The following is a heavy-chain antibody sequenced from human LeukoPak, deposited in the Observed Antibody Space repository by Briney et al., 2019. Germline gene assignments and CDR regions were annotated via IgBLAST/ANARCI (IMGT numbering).Heavy chain of an antibody. CDR2: ISSSGNTI. CDR1: GFTFSSYE. CDR3: AREVYGDYGRYYYYYMDV. Sequence: GGSLRLSCAASGFTFSSYEMNWVLQAPGKGLEWVSYISSSGNTIYYADSVKGRFTISRDNAKNSLYLQMNSLRAEDTAVYYCAREVYGDYGRYYYYYMDVWGKGTTVTISS. V-gene: IGHV3-48*03. D-gene: IGHD4-17*01. J-gene: IGHJ6*03.